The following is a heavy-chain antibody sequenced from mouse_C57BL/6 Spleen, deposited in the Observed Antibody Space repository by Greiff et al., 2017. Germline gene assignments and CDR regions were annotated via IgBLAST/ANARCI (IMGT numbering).Heavy chain of an antibody. J-gene: IGHJ2*01. Sequence: EVQLQQSGPELVKPGASVKISCKASGYTFTDYYMNWVKQSHGKSLEWIGDINPNNGGTSYNQKFKGKATLTVDKSSSTAYMELRSLTSEDSAVYYCARRGPYYSNYVVDYWGQGTTLTVSS. CDR2: INPNNGGT. CDR3: ARRGPYYSNYVVDY. CDR1: GYTFTDYY. D-gene: IGHD2-5*01. V-gene: IGHV1-26*01.